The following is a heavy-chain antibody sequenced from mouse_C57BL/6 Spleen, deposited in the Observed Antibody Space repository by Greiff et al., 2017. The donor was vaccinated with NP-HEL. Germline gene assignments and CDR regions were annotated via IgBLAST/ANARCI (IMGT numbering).Heavy chain of an antibody. CDR1: GFTFSSYA. V-gene: IGHV5-4*03. Sequence: EVMLVESGGGLVKPGGSLKLSCAASGFTFSSYAMSWVRQTPEKRLEWVATISDGGSYTYYPDNVKGRFTISRDNAKNNLYLQMSHLKSEDTAMYYCARAGYGSSWFAYWGQGTLVTVSA. J-gene: IGHJ3*01. CDR3: ARAGYGSSWFAY. CDR2: ISDGGSYT. D-gene: IGHD1-1*01.